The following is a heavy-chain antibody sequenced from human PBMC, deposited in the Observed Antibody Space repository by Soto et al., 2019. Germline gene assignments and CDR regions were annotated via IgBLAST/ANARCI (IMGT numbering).Heavy chain of an antibody. CDR3: TRPLTTVTTRDY. Sequence: EVQLVESGGGLVQPGGSLKLSCAASGFTFSGSAMHWVRQASGKGLEWVGRIRSKANSYATAYAASVKGRFTISRDDSKNTAYLQMNSLKTEDTAVYYCTRPLTTVTTRDYWGQGTLVTVSS. CDR2: IRSKANSYAT. CDR1: GFTFSGSA. D-gene: IGHD4-17*01. V-gene: IGHV3-73*01. J-gene: IGHJ4*02.